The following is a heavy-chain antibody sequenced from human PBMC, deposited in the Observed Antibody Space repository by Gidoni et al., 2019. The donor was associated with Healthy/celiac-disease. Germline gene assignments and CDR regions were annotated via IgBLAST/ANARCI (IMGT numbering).Heavy chain of an antibody. CDR1: GFALSNARMG. CDR3: ARIRREYYYDSRFWSVLDI. CDR2: IFSNDVK. D-gene: IGHD3-22*01. J-gene: IGHJ3*02. Sequence: QVTLKESGPVLVKPTETLTLTCNVSGFALSNARMGVSWIRQPPGKALEWLAHIFSNDVKSYSTSLKSRLTISKDTSKSQVVLTMTNMDPVDTATYYCARIRREYYYDSRFWSVLDIWGQGTMVTVSS. V-gene: IGHV2-26*01.